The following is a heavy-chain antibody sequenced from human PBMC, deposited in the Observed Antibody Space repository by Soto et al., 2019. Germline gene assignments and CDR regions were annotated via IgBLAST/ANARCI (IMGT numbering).Heavy chain of an antibody. J-gene: IGHJ4*02. V-gene: IGHV1-18*01. CDR1: GYTFTSYG. D-gene: IGHD1-26*01. Sequence: QVQLVQSGAEVKKPGASVKVSCKASGYTFTSYGISWVRQAPGQGLEWMGWISAYNGNTNYAQQLQGRVTMTIDTSTSTAYMELRSLRSDETAVYYCARDNRQWELLHYFDYWGQGTLVSVSS. CDR3: ARDNRQWELLHYFDY. CDR2: ISAYNGNT.